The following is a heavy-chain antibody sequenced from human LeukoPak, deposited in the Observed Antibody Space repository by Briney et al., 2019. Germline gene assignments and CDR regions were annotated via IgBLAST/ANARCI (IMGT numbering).Heavy chain of an antibody. CDR3: ARVKYGSVRAFDI. CDR2: ISSSGSTI. D-gene: IGHD3-10*01. Sequence: GGSLRLSCAASGFTFSTYEMNWVRQARGKGLEWVSYISSSGSTIYYADSVKGRFTISRDNAKNSLYLQMNSLSAEDTAVYYCARVKYGSVRAFDIWGQGTMVTVSS. V-gene: IGHV3-48*03. CDR1: GFTFSTYE. J-gene: IGHJ3*02.